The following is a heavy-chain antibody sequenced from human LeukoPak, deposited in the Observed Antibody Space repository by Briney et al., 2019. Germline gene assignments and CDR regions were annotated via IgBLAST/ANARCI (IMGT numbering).Heavy chain of an antibody. CDR3: ARTRSTTQTRYYYYYGMDV. D-gene: IGHD1-14*01. J-gene: IGHJ6*02. Sequence: SVKVSCKASGGTFSSYAISWVRQAPGQGLEWMGGIIPIFGTANYAQKFQGRVTIAADESTSTAYMELSSLRSEDTAVYYCARTRSTTQTRYYYYYGMDVWGQGTTVTVSS. CDR1: GGTFSSYA. CDR2: IIPIFGTA. V-gene: IGHV1-69*01.